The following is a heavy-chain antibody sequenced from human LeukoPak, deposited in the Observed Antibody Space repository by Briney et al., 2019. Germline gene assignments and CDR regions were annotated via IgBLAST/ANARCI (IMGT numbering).Heavy chain of an antibody. CDR3: ARAAYYGSQTGFEH. CDR1: GFTFSSYW. CDR2: IMQDGSEK. D-gene: IGHD3-10*01. V-gene: IGHV3-7*01. Sequence: GGSLRLSCAASGFTFSSYWMSWVRQAPGKGLEWVANIMQDGSEKNYVDSVRGRFTISRDNARNSLYLQMNSLRAEDTAVYYCARAAYYGSQTGFEHWARAPWSPSPQ. J-gene: IGHJ1*01.